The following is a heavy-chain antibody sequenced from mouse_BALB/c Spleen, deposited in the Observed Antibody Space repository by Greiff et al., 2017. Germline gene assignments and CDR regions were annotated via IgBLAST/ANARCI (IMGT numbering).Heavy chain of an antibody. D-gene: IGHD1-1*01. J-gene: IGHJ2*01. CDR3: ASPFITTGYFDY. CDR1: GYTFTSYW. CDR2: INPSNGRT. V-gene: IGHV1S81*02. Sequence: QVQLQQPGAELVKPGASVKLSCKASGYTFTSYWMHWVKQRPGQGLEWIGEINPSNGRTNYNEKFKSKATLTVDKSSSTAYMQLSSLTSEDSAVYYCASPFITTGYFDYWGQGTTLTVSS.